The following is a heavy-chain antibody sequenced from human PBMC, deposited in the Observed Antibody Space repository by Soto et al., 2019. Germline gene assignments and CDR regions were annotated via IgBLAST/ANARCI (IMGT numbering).Heavy chain of an antibody. CDR2: ISSSSSTI. CDR3: ARAYCSGGSCYRNGYYMDV. CDR1: GVTFSSYS. Sequence: PVGSLRLSCAAAGVTFSSYSMNWVSKDTGKGLEWVSYISSSSSTIYYADSVKGRFTISRDNAKNSLYLQMNSLRAEDTAVYYCARAYCSGGSCYRNGYYMDVWGKGTTVTVSS. D-gene: IGHD2-15*01. V-gene: IGHV3-48*01. J-gene: IGHJ6*03.